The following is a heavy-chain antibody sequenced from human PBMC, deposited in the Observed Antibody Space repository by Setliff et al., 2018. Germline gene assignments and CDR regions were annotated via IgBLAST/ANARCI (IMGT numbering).Heavy chain of an antibody. V-gene: IGHV4-39*01. CDR3: ARSAGYSSSWYNYYYGMDV. D-gene: IGHD6-13*01. Sequence: SETLSLTCTVSGGSISSSSYYWGWIRQPPGKGLEWIGSIYYSGSTYYNPSLKSRVTISVDTSKNQFSLKLSSVTAADTAVYYCARSAGYSSSWYNYYYGMDVWGQGTTVTVSS. CDR1: GGSISSSSYY. CDR2: IYYSGST. J-gene: IGHJ6*02.